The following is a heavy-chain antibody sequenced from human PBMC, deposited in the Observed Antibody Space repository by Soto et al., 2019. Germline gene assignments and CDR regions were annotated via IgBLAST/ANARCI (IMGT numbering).Heavy chain of an antibody. D-gene: IGHD4-4*01. Sequence: QVQLQQWGAGLLKPSETLSLTCAVYGGSFSGYYWSWIRQPPGKGLEWIGEINHSGSTNYNPSLKSRVTISVDTSKNQFSLKLSSVTAADTAVYYCARGPPPTVTSYYYYYMDVWGKGTTVTVSS. J-gene: IGHJ6*03. CDR2: INHSGST. CDR3: ARGPPPTVTSYYYYYMDV. CDR1: GGSFSGYY. V-gene: IGHV4-34*01.